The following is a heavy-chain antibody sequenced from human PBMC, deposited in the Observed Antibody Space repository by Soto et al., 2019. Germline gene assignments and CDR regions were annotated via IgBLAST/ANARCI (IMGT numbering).Heavy chain of an antibody. CDR3: ATLVAYCGGDCSSGFDY. CDR2: ISAYNGNT. D-gene: IGHD2-21*02. J-gene: IGHJ4*02. Sequence: GASAEVSCTASGYTFSSYGISWVLQAPGQRLEWMGWISAYNGNTNYAQKLQGRVTMTTDTSTSTAYMELRSLRSDDTAVYYCATLVAYCGGDCSSGFDYWGQGTLVTVSS. CDR1: GYTFSSYG. V-gene: IGHV1-18*01.